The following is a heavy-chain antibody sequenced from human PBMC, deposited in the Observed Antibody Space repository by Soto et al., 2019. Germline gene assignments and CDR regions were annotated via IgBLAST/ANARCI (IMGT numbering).Heavy chain of an antibody. CDR3: AKAELNWNPPYFDY. D-gene: IGHD1-1*01. CDR1: GFTFDDYA. CDR2: ISWNSGSI. J-gene: IGHJ4*02. V-gene: IGHV3-9*01. Sequence: EVQLVEAGGGLVQPGRSLRLSCAASGFTFDDYAMHWVRQAPGKGLEWVSGISWNSGSIGYADSVKGRFTISRDNAKNSLYLQMNSLRAEDTALYYCAKAELNWNPPYFDYWGQGTLVTVSS.